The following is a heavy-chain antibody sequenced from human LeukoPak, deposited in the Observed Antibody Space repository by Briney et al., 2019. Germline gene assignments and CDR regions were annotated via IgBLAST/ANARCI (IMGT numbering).Heavy chain of an antibody. Sequence: GGSLRLSCAASGFTFSSYAMSWVRQAPGKGLEWVSAISGSGGSTYYADSVKGRFTISRDNAKNSLYLQMNSLRAEDTAVYYCAREGIQLWPPLDYWGQGTLVTVSS. D-gene: IGHD5-18*01. CDR2: ISGSGGST. J-gene: IGHJ4*02. CDR3: AREGIQLWPPLDY. CDR1: GFTFSSYA. V-gene: IGHV3-23*01.